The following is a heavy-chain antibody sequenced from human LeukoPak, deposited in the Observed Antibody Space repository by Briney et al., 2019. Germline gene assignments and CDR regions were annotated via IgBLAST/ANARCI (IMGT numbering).Heavy chain of an antibody. CDR1: GYTFTGYY. CDR2: ISAYNGNT. CDR3: AKAPRGQQADY. Sequence: ASVKVSCKASGYTFTGYYMHWVRQAPGQGLEWMGWISAYNGNTNYAQKLQGRVTMTTDTSTSTAYMELRSLRSDDTAVYYCAKAPRGQQADYWGQGTLVTVSS. V-gene: IGHV1-18*04. J-gene: IGHJ4*02. D-gene: IGHD6-13*01.